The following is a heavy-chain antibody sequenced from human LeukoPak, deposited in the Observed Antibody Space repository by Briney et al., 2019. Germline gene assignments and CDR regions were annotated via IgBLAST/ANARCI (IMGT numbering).Heavy chain of an antibody. CDR2: IYYSGST. V-gene: IGHV4-59*01. Sequence: PSETLSLTCTVSGGSIGSYYWSWIRQPPGKGLEWIGYIYYSGSTNYNPSLKSRVTISVDTSKNQFSLKLSSVTAADTAVYYCARAPRRITIFGVVSDAFDIWGQGTMVTVSS. J-gene: IGHJ3*02. D-gene: IGHD3-3*01. CDR3: ARAPRRITIFGVVSDAFDI. CDR1: GGSIGSYY.